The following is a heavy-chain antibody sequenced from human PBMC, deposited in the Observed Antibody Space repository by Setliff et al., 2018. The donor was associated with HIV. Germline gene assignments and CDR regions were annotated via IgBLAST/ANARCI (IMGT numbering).Heavy chain of an antibody. J-gene: IGHJ4*02. CDR2: INPNSGGT. CDR1: GYTFRDYY. CDR3: ARGTDFWSGSSNFDY. D-gene: IGHD3-3*01. Sequence: ASVKVSCKASGYTFRDYYIHWVRQAPGQGLEWMGWINPNSGGTNYAQKFRGRVTMTRDTSINTAHMYLSSLRSDDTAIYFCARGTDFWSGSSNFDYWGQGTQVTVSS. V-gene: IGHV1-2*02.